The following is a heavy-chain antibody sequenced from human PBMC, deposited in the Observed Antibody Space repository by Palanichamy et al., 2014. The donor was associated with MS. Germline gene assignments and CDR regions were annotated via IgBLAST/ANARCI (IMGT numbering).Heavy chain of an antibody. D-gene: IGHD3-3*02. V-gene: IGHV3-23*01. CDR1: TVTSNTYA. CDR2: ISGSGAST. Sequence: EVQLLQSGGGLVXPGGSLRLSCAASTVTSNTYAMAWVRQAPGKGLEWVSSISGSGASTYYADSVNGRFTISRDNSNNTLSLQMNSLRAEDTAVYYCAKSIFGVIIGYFDPWGQGTQVTVSS. J-gene: IGHJ5*02. CDR3: AKSIFGVIIGYFDP.